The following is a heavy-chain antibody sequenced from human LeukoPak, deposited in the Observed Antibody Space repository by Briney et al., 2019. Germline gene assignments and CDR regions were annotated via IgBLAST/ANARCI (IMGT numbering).Heavy chain of an antibody. V-gene: IGHV3-7*04. Sequence: GWSLRLSCAASGVTFSSSWMSWVRQAPGKGLEWVATIKQDGSEKYYVDFVKGRFSISRDNAKNSLYLQMNSLGADDTAIYYCAGGTGMDVWGQGTTATASS. CDR3: AGGTGMDV. D-gene: IGHD1-1*01. CDR2: IKQDGSEK. J-gene: IGHJ6*02. CDR1: GVTFSSSW.